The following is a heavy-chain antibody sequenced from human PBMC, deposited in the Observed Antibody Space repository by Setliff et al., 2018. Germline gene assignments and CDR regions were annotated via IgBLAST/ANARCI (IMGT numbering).Heavy chain of an antibody. CDR1: TFPFSKYW. Sequence: PGGSLRLSCAASTFPFSKYWMYWVRQAPGKGLEWVSIISSDGSSIYYADSVKGRFTISRDNSKNTLYLQMNSLRAEDTAVYYCAKCSSWHGHYPHFNYWGQGTLVTVSS. CDR3: AKCSSWHGHYPHFNY. V-gene: IGHV3-23*03. J-gene: IGHJ4*02. D-gene: IGHD4-17*01. CDR2: ISSDGSSI.